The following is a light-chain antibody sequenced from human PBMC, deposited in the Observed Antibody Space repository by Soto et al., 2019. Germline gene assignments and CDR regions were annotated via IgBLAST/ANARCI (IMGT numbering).Light chain of an antibody. Sequence: EIVTTQSPATLSVSPGERATLSCRASQSVSSNLAWYQQKPGQAPRLFIYGASTRATGIPARFSGSGSGTEFTLTISSLQSEDFAVYYCQQYNNWPRTFGQGTKVDI. J-gene: IGKJ1*01. CDR1: QSVSSN. V-gene: IGKV3-15*01. CDR3: QQYNNWPRT. CDR2: GAS.